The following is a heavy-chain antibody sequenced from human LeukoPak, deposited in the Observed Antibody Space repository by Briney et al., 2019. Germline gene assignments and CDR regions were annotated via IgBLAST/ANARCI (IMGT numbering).Heavy chain of an antibody. V-gene: IGHV5-10-1*01. Sequence: GESLKISCEGSGYIFSNYWISWVRQMPGKGLEWMGRIDPIDSYTNYSPSFQGHVTFSVDKSINTAYLQWGSLKASDTAMYYCARQTTVTTQSDYWGQGTLVTVSS. D-gene: IGHD4-17*01. CDR3: ARQTTVTTQSDY. J-gene: IGHJ4*02. CDR2: IDPIDSYT. CDR1: GYIFSNYW.